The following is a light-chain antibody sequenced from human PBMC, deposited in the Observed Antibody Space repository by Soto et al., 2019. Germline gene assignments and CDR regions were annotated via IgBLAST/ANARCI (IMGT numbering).Light chain of an antibody. CDR3: QQYNNWLYT. V-gene: IGKV3-15*01. Sequence: EIVMTQSPATLSLSPGERATLSCRANQSISSNLAWYQQKPGQTPRLLIYGATTRATGIPARFSGSGSGTDFTLTISSLQSEDFGVYYCQQYNNWLYTFGQGTKLEIK. J-gene: IGKJ2*01. CDR2: GAT. CDR1: QSISSN.